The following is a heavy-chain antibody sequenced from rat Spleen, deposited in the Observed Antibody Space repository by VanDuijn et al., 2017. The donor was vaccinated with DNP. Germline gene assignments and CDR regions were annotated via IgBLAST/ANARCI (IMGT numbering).Heavy chain of an antibody. J-gene: IGHJ1*01. V-gene: IGHV5-25*01. D-gene: IGHD1-12*02. CDR3: AIHYYDGSYYFDF. CDR2: ISTSGGSA. Sequence: EVQLVESGGGFVQPGRSLKFSCAASGFIFSDYDMAWVRQAPTKGLEWVASISTSGGSAYYRDSVKGRFPVSRDNAKSTLYLQMDSLKSEDTATYYCAIHYYDGSYYFDFWGPGTMVTVSS. CDR1: GFIFSDYD.